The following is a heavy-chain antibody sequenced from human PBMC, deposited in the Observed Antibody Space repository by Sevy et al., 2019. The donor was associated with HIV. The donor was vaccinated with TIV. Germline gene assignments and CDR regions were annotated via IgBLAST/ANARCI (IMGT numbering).Heavy chain of an antibody. J-gene: IGHJ4*02. CDR2: ISGTGGSGDKT. CDR1: GFTFRNYA. V-gene: IGHV3-23*01. Sequence: GGSLRLSCAASGFTFRNYAMNWVRQAPGKGLEWVSGISGTGGSGDKTNYANSVKGRFTISRDDSKNSLYLQLNTLIAEDTAIYYCARKYDSSGYFDYWGQGTLVTVSS. D-gene: IGHD3-22*01. CDR3: ARKYDSSGYFDY.